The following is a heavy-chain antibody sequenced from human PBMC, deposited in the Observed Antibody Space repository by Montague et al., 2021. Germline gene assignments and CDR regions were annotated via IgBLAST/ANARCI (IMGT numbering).Heavy chain of an antibody. J-gene: IGHJ6*03. CDR2: IGDDGVET. CDR3: GVSPRRGGMDV. CDR1: GFTFSSYW. V-gene: IGHV3-7*01. Sequence: SRSLSLSASGFTFSSYWMSWVRQAPGKGLEWVANIGDDGVETYYVDSVKGRFTVSRDNAKSSLYLQMNSLRAEDTAVYYCGVSPRRGGMDVWGKGTTVTVSS.